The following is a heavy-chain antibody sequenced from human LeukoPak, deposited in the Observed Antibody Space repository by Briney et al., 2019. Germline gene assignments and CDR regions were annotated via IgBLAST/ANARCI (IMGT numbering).Heavy chain of an antibody. CDR2: ISAYNGKT. V-gene: IGHV1-18*01. CDR1: GGTFSSYA. J-gene: IGHJ3*02. Sequence: ASVKVSCKASGGTFSSYAISWVRQAPGQGLEWMGWISAYNGKTDYAQKFQGRVTMTTDTSTSTAYMELRSLRFDDTAVYYCARPDYGGNRGAFDIWGQGTMVTVSS. CDR3: ARPDYGGNRGAFDI. D-gene: IGHD4-23*01.